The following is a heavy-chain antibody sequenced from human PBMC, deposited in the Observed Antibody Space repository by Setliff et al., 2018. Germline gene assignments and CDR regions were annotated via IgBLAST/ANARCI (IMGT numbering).Heavy chain of an antibody. Sequence: GGSLSLSCAASGFSFSNHNMNWFRQIPGKGLEWVSAICGGCSDRHYADSVKGRFTISGDDADSSLYLYMNSLRVDDTAVYFCASRIGGSPYWGQGTLVTVSS. CDR1: GFSFSNHN. CDR2: ICGGCSDR. CDR3: ASRIGGSPY. V-gene: IGHV3-21*01. D-gene: IGHD1-26*01. J-gene: IGHJ4*02.